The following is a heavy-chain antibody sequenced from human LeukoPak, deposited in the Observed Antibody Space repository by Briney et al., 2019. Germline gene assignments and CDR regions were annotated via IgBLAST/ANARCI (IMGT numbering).Heavy chain of an antibody. CDR3: ARAARIAVAGNWFDP. J-gene: IGHJ5*02. CDR2: INHSGST. Sequence: PSETLSLTCAVYGGSFSGYYWSWIRQPPGKGLEWIGEINHSGSTNYNPSLKSRVTISVDTSKNQFSLKLSSVTAADTAVYYCARAARIAVAGNWFDPWGQGTLVTVSS. CDR1: GGSFSGYY. D-gene: IGHD6-19*01. V-gene: IGHV4-34*09.